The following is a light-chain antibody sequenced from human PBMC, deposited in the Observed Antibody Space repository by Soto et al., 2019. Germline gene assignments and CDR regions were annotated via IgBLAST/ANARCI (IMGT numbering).Light chain of an antibody. Sequence: EIVLTQSPGTLSVSPGERATLSCRASETISSDKLAWYQQKPGQPPSLLIYGTFSRATGIPDRFSGSGSGPDFTLTISRLEPEDSAIYYCQQYGSWTFGQGTKVEI. CDR2: GTF. J-gene: IGKJ1*01. V-gene: IGKV3-20*01. CDR3: QQYGSWT. CDR1: ETISSDK.